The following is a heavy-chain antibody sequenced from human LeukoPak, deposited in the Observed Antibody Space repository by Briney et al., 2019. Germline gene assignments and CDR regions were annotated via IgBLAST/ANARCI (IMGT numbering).Heavy chain of an antibody. CDR1: GFTFSSYA. CDR3: ARVRLEDYGCNRLSFFYYYIVV. D-gene: IGHD4-23*01. V-gene: IGHV3-64*01. J-gene: IGHJ6*03. CDR2: MSSNGGST. Sequence: GGSLKVSCEASGFTFSSYAMHWVRQATGKGLDGVGAMSSNGGSTYYAKSMKGRFTISRDKSKNTLYLQLGSLRAEYMAVYYWARVRLEDYGCNRLSFFYYYIVVWRKGTTVTVSS.